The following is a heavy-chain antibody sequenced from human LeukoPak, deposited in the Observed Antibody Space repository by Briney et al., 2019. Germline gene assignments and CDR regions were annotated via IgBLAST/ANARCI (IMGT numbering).Heavy chain of an antibody. D-gene: IGHD5-18*01. CDR1: GLTLSGYW. CDR3: ARARGNTYGYFEY. V-gene: IGHV3-74*01. Sequence: GGSLILSCAASGLTLSGYWMHWVRQAPGKGLVWVSRINGDASSTSYADSVKGRFTISRDNDKSMLYLQMNSLKVEATAVYYCARARGNTYGYFEYWGQGTLVTVSS. J-gene: IGHJ4*02. CDR2: INGDASST.